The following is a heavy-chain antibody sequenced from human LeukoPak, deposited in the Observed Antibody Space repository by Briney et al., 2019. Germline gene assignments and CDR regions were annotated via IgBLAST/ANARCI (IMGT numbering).Heavy chain of an antibody. CDR2: INHSGST. D-gene: IGHD3-16*02. CDR3: ARGAIRRNDYVWGSYRYLVSWFDP. J-gene: IGHJ5*02. V-gene: IGHV4-34*01. Sequence: SETLSLTCTVSGGSISGYYWSWIRQPPGKGLEWIGEINHSGSTNYNPSLKSRVTISVDTSKNQFSLKLSSVTAADTAVYYCARGAIRRNDYVWGSYRYLVSWFDPWGQGTLVTVSS. CDR1: GGSISGYY.